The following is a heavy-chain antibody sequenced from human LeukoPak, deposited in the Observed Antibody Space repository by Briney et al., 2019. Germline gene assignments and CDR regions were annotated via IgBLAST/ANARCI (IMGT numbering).Heavy chain of an antibody. Sequence: PGGSLRLSCAASGFTFSSYGMHWVRQAPGKGLEWVAVIWYDGSNKYYADSVKGRFTISRDNSKNTLYLQMNSLRAEDTAVYYCARDASCGGSCYFDAFDIWGQGTMVTVSS. V-gene: IGHV3-30*19. D-gene: IGHD2-15*01. CDR2: IWYDGSNK. CDR3: ARDASCGGSCYFDAFDI. CDR1: GFTFSSYG. J-gene: IGHJ3*02.